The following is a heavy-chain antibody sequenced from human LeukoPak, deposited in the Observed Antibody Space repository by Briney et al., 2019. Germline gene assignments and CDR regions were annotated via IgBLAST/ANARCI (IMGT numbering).Heavy chain of an antibody. J-gene: IGHJ4*02. CDR3: ARGSMHYDVLTGYHYYFDY. CDR2: ISSSSSTI. V-gene: IGHV3-48*04. CDR1: GFTFSSYS. D-gene: IGHD3-9*01. Sequence: GGSLRLSCEASGFTFSSYSMNWVRQAPGKGLEWVSYISSSSSTIYYADSVKGRFTISRDNAKNSLYLQMNSLRAEDTALYYCARGSMHYDVLTGYHYYFDYWGQGTLVTVSS.